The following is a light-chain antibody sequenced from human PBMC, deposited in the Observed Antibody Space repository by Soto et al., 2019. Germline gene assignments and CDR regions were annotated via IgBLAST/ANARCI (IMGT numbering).Light chain of an antibody. CDR2: WAS. CDR1: QSVLYSSNNKNY. Sequence: DIVMTQSPDSLAVSLGERATINCKSSQSVLYSSNNKNYLAWYQHKPGQPPKLLISWASTRESGVPDRFSGSGSGTDFTLTISSLQAEDVALYYCQQYDSSPRTFGQGTKVEIK. CDR3: QQYDSSPRT. J-gene: IGKJ1*01. V-gene: IGKV4-1*01.